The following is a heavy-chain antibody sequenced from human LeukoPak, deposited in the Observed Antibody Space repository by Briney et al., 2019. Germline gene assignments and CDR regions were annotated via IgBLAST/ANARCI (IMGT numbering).Heavy chain of an antibody. CDR3: ARAQCSSTSCTSYYYYGMDV. CDR2: IYYSGST. J-gene: IGHJ6*02. Sequence: PSETLSLTCTVSGGSISSYYWSWIRQTPGKGLEWIGYIYYSGSTNYNPSLKSRVTISVDTSKNQFSLKLSSVTAADTAVYYCARAQCSSTSCTSYYYYGMDVWGQGTTVTVSS. V-gene: IGHV4-59*01. D-gene: IGHD2-2*01. CDR1: GGSISSYY.